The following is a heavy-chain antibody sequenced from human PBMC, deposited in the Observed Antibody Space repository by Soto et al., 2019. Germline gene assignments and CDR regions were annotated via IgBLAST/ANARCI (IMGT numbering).Heavy chain of an antibody. J-gene: IGHJ4*02. CDR3: ARVSYMVATFD. V-gene: IGHV3-48*03. CDR1: GFTFSSYE. CDR2: ISSSGSTI. D-gene: IGHD5-12*01. Sequence: SLRLSCAASGFTFSSYEMNWVRQAPGKGLEWVSYISSSGSTIYYADSVKGRFTISRDNAKNSLYLQMNSLRAEDTAVYYCARVSYMVATFDWGQGTLVTVSS.